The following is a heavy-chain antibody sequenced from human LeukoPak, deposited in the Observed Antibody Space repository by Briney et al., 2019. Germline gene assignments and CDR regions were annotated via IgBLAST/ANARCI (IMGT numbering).Heavy chain of an antibody. Sequence: PGRSLRLSCGASGFTFDDYAMHWVRQAPGKGLEWVSGISWNSGSIGYADSVKGRFTISRDNAKNSLYLQMNSLRAEDTALYYCAKSTGLAVAGTPFDYWGQGTLVTVSS. J-gene: IGHJ4*02. D-gene: IGHD6-19*01. CDR2: ISWNSGSI. V-gene: IGHV3-9*01. CDR3: AKSTGLAVAGTPFDY. CDR1: GFTFDDYA.